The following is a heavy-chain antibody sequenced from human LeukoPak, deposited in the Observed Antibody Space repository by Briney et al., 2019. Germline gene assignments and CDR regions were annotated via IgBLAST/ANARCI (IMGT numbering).Heavy chain of an antibody. V-gene: IGHV4-39*01. CDR2: IYYSGST. D-gene: IGHD3-22*01. Sequence: SETLSLTCTASGGSISGSSYYWGWIRQPPGKGLDWIGSIYYSGSTFYNPSLKSRVTISIDTPKNQFYLKLNSVTAADTAMYYCARHGVNTHFAIWGQGTMVTVSS. CDR1: GGSISGSSYY. CDR3: ARHGVNTHFAI. J-gene: IGHJ3*02.